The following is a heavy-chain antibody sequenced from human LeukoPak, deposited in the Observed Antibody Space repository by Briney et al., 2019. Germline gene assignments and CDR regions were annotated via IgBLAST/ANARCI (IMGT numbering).Heavy chain of an antibody. Sequence: SETLSLTCTVSGGSISSYYWSWIRQPPGKGLEWIGYIYYSGSTNYNPSLKSRVTISVDTSKNQFSLKLSSVTAADTAVYYCARAPYDSSGYEDYFDYWGQGTLVTVSS. CDR2: IYYSGST. CDR1: GGSISSYY. D-gene: IGHD3-22*01. CDR3: ARAPYDSSGYEDYFDY. V-gene: IGHV4-59*01. J-gene: IGHJ4*02.